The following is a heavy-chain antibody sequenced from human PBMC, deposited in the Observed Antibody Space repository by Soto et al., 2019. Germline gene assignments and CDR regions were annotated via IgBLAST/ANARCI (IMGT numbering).Heavy chain of an antibody. CDR3: ARDYYDSSGYYSRSPGY. V-gene: IGHV3-33*01. Sequence: QVQLVESGGGVVQPGRSLRLSCAASGFTFSSYGMHWVRQAPGKGLEWVAVIWYDGSNKYYADSVKGRFTISRDNSKNTLYLQMNSLRAEATAVYYCARDYYDSSGYYSRSPGYWGQGTLVTVSS. CDR2: IWYDGSNK. CDR1: GFTFSSYG. J-gene: IGHJ4*02. D-gene: IGHD3-22*01.